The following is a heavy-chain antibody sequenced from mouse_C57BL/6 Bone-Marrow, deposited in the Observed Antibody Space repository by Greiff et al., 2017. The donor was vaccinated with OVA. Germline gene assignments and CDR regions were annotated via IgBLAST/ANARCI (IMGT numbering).Heavy chain of an antibody. CDR2: ISYDGSN. J-gene: IGHJ3*01. V-gene: IGHV3-6*01. CDR1: GYSITRGYY. CDR3: AREGIYYEGY. Sequence: ESGPGLVKPSQSLSLTCSVTGYSITRGYYWNWIRQFPGNKLEWMGYISYDGSNNYNPSLKNRISITRDTSKNQFFLKLNSVTTEDTATYYCAREGIYYEGYWGQGTLVTVSA. D-gene: IGHD2-4*01.